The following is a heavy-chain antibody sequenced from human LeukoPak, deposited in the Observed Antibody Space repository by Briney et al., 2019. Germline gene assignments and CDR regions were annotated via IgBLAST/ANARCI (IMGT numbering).Heavy chain of an antibody. V-gene: IGHV4-34*01. CDR1: GGSFSGYY. Sequence: PSETLSLTCAVYGGSFSGYYWSWIRQPPGKGLEWIGEINHSGSTNYNPSLKSRVTISVDTSKNQFSLKLSSVTAADTAVYYCARERSGYYYYYYMDVWAKGPRSPSP. CDR3: ARERSGYYYYYYMDV. J-gene: IGHJ6*03. CDR2: INHSGST. D-gene: IGHD3-10*01.